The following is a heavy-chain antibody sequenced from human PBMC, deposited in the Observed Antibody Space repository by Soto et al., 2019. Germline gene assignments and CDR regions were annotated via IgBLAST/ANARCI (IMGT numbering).Heavy chain of an antibody. V-gene: IGHV1-2*04. J-gene: IGHJ6*02. D-gene: IGHD3-3*01. Sequence: VASVKVSCKASGYTFTGYYMHWVRQAPGQGLEWMGWINPNSGGTNYAQKFQGWVTMTRDTSISTAYMELSRLRSDDTAVYYCARDHLKLRFLEWLAPAASYYYGMDVWGQGTTVTVS. CDR3: ARDHLKLRFLEWLAPAASYYYGMDV. CDR2: INPNSGGT. CDR1: GYTFTGYY.